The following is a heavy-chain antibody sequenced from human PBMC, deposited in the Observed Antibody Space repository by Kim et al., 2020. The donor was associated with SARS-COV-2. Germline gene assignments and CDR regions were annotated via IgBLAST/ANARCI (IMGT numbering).Heavy chain of an antibody. D-gene: IGHD3-10*01. CDR1: GFTFSSYS. CDR3: ARDRHYYGSGSYLTMGAFDI. V-gene: IGHV3-48*02. J-gene: IGHJ3*02. Sequence: GGSLRLSCAASGFTFSSYSMNWVRQAPGKGLEWVSYISSSSSTIYYADSVKGRFTISRDNAKNSLYLQMNSLRDEDTAVYYCARDRHYYGSGSYLTMGAFDIWGQGTMVTVSS. CDR2: ISSSSSTI.